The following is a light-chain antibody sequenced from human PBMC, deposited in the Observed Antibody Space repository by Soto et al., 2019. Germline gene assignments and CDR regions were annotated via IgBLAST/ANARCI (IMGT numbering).Light chain of an antibody. Sequence: QSALTQARSVSGSPGQSVTISCTGTSSDVGGYNYVSWYQQHPGKAPKLMIYDVSKRPSGVPDRFSGSKSGNTASLTISGLQAEDEADYYCCSYAGSNTSVFGGGTKLTVL. CDR3: CSYAGSNTSV. J-gene: IGLJ3*02. V-gene: IGLV2-11*01. CDR2: DVS. CDR1: SSDVGGYNY.